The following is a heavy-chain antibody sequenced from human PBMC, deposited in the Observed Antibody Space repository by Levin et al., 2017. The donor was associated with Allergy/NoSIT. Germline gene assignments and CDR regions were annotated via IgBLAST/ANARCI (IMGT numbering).Heavy chain of an antibody. CDR2: ISSSSSYI. Sequence: GESLKISCAASGFTFSSYSMNWVRQAPGKGLEWVSSISSSSSYIYYADSVKGRFTISRDNAKNSLYLQMNSLRAEDTAVYYCARDFGGGYDSTQGRLFDPWGQGTLVTVSS. CDR3: ARDFGGGYDSTQGRLFDP. V-gene: IGHV3-21*01. D-gene: IGHD5-12*01. J-gene: IGHJ5*02. CDR1: GFTFSSYS.